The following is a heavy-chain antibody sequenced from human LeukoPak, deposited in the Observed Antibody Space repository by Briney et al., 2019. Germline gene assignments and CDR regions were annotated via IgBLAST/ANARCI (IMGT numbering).Heavy chain of an antibody. CDR2: INHSGST. D-gene: IGHD2-2*01. CDR1: GGSFSGYY. V-gene: IGHV4-34*01. J-gene: IGHJ6*02. Sequence: PSETLSLTCAVYGGSFSGYYWSWIRQPPGKGLEWLGEINHSGSTNYNPSLKSRVTISVDTSKNQFSLKLSSVTAADTAVHYCASGEVAVPADTDLTSGMDVWGQGTTVTVSS. CDR3: ASGEVAVPADTDLTSGMDV.